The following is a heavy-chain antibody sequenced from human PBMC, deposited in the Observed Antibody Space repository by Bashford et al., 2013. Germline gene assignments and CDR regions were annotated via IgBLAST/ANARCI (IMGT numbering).Heavy chain of an antibody. D-gene: IGHD3-16*01. CDR3: ARDLGYYYMDV. V-gene: IGHV3-30*01. J-gene: IGHJ6*03. Sequence: VEGRFTISRDNSKNTLYLQMNSLRAEDTAVYYCARDLGYYYMDVWGKGTTVTVSS.